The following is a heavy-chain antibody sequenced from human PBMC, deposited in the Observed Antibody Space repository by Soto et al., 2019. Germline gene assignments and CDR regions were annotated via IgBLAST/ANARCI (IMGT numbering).Heavy chain of an antibody. Sequence: SSETLSLTLAVSGGSISSGGFSWGWIRQPPGKGLEWIGYIYHSGTTYYNPSLKSRVTISVDRSKNQFSLKLSSVTAADTAVYYCARGWGMGDTVTTPFDCWGQGTLVTVSS. J-gene: IGHJ4*02. CDR1: GGSISSGGFS. CDR3: ARGWGMGDTVTTPFDC. CDR2: IYHSGTT. D-gene: IGHD4-17*01. V-gene: IGHV4-30-2*01.